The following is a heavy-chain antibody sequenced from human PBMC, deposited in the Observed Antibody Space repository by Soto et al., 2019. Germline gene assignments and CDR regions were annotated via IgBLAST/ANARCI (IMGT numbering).Heavy chain of an antibody. V-gene: IGHV4-30-2*01. J-gene: IGHJ4*02. CDR2: IYHSGST. D-gene: IGHD6-19*01. CDR1: GGYISSGGYS. Sequence: QLQQQESGSGLVKPSQTLSLTCAVSGGYISSGGYSWSWIRQPPGKGLEWIEYIYHSGSTYYNPSLKSRVTISVDRSKNQFSLKLSSVTAADTAVYYCARAGGLGAVAVDYWGQGTLVTVSS. CDR3: ARAGGLGAVAVDY.